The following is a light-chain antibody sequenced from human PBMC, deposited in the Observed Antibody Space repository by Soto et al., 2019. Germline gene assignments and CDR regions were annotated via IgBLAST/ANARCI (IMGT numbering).Light chain of an antibody. CDR1: SGSVSNRYY. V-gene: IGLV8-61*01. CDR3: VLYMGGGIWV. CDR2: STN. Sequence: QTVVTQEPSFSVSPGRTVTLTCGLSSGSVSNRYYPSWYQQTPGQAPRTLIYSTNTRSSGVPDRFPGSILGNKAALTITGAQSDDESDYYCVLYMGGGIWVFGGGTKLTVL. J-gene: IGLJ3*02.